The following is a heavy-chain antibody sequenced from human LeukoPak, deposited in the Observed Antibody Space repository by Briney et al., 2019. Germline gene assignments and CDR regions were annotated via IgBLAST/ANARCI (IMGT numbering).Heavy chain of an antibody. CDR3: TRGGDSSSLYGWFDP. Sequence: VASVKVSCKASGYTFTDYYMHWVRQAPGQGLEWMRWVNPNSGSTNSAQKFQGRVTMTRDTSISTAYMELSRLRSDDTAVYYCTRGGDSSSLYGWFDPWGQGTLVTVSS. V-gene: IGHV1-2*02. CDR1: GYTFTDYY. D-gene: IGHD6-13*01. CDR2: VNPNSGST. J-gene: IGHJ5*02.